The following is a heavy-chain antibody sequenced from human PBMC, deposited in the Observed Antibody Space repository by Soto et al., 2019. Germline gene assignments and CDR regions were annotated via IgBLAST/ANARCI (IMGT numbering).Heavy chain of an antibody. Sequence: PGGSLRLSCAASGFTFSSYEMNWVRQAPGKGLEWVSYISSSGSTIYYADSVKGRFTISRDNAKNSLYLQMNSLRAEDTAVYYCARDPTTYSPYEWFDPWGQGTLVTVS. CDR3: ARDPTTYSPYEWFDP. V-gene: IGHV3-48*03. D-gene: IGHD1-26*01. CDR1: GFTFSSYE. CDR2: ISSSGSTI. J-gene: IGHJ5*02.